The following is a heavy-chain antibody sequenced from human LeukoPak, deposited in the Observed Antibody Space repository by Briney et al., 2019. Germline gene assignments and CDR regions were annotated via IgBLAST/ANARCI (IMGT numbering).Heavy chain of an antibody. V-gene: IGHV1-2*02. D-gene: IGHD3-22*01. CDR2: INPNSGGT. Sequence: ASVKVSCKASGYTFTGYYMHWVRQAPGQGLEWMGWINPNSGGTNYAQKFQGRVTMTRNTSISTAYMELSSLRSEDTAVYYCARGGAEYRSHYYDKAVWGQGTLVTVSS. CDR1: GYTFTGYY. CDR3: ARGGAEYRSHYYDKAV. J-gene: IGHJ4*02.